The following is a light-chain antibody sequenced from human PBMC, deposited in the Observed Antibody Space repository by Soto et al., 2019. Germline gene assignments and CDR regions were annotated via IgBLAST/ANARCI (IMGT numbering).Light chain of an antibody. CDR2: DAS. CDR1: QSISRS. Sequence: DIQMTQSPSTLSASVGDRVTITCRASQSISRSLAWYQQKPGKAPNLLIYDASSLESGVQSRFSGSGFGTEFTLTISSLQPDDFATYYCQQYNSYLLTFGPGTTVDIK. J-gene: IGKJ3*01. V-gene: IGKV1-5*01. CDR3: QQYNSYLLT.